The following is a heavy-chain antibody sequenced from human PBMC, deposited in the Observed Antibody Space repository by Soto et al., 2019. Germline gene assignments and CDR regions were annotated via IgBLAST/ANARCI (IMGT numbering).Heavy chain of an antibody. V-gene: IGHV3-33*01. J-gene: IGHJ4*02. CDR3: ARHKGGDPYYFDY. D-gene: IGHD4-17*01. CDR1: GFTFSNYG. Sequence: QVQLVESGGGVVQPGMSLRLSCAASGFTFSNYGMHWVRQAPGKGLEWVAVIWYDGSNKYYADSVKGLFTISRDNSKNSLYLQMNTLRAKDTAVYYCARHKGGDPYYFDYWGQGTLVTVSS. CDR2: IWYDGSNK.